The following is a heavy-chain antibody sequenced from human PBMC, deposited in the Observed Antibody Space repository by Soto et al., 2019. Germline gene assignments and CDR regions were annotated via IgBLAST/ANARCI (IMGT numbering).Heavy chain of an antibody. CDR3: AKEISVSLLYYYVDV. V-gene: IGHV3-23*01. Sequence: EVQLLESGGGLVQPGGSLRLSCAASGFTFSSYAMSWVRQAPGKGLEWVSAITGSGTSTYYADSVKGRFTISRDNSKNTLYLQMNSLRAEDTAVYYCAKEISVSLLYYYVDVWGKGTTVTVSS. CDR2: ITGSGTST. D-gene: IGHD2-8*01. CDR1: GFTFSSYA. J-gene: IGHJ6*03.